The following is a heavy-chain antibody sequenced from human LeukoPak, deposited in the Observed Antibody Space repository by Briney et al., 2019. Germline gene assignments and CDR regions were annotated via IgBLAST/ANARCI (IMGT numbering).Heavy chain of an antibody. CDR1: GFTVSSNY. J-gene: IGHJ4*02. Sequence: GGSLRLSCAASGFTVSSNYMSWVRQAPGKGLEWVSAIGGSGGSTYYTDSVKGWFTISRDNSKNTLYLQMNSLRAEDTAVYYCAKATTSWWHFDCWGQGTLVTVSS. V-gene: IGHV3-23*01. CDR3: AKATTSWWHFDC. D-gene: IGHD2-8*02. CDR2: IGGSGGST.